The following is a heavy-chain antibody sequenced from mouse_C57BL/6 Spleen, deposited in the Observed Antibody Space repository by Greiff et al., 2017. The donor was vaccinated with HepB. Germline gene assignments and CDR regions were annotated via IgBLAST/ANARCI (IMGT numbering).Heavy chain of an antibody. J-gene: IGHJ2*01. CDR2: IDPETGGT. D-gene: IGHD2-2*01. CDR1: GYTFTDYE. Sequence: QVHVKQSGAELVRPGASVTLSCKASGYTFTDYEMHWVKQTPVHGLEWIGAIDPETGGTAYNQKFKGKAILTADKSSSTAYMELRSLTSEDSAVYYCTRLVTNWGQGTTLTVSS. V-gene: IGHV1-15*01. CDR3: TRLVTN.